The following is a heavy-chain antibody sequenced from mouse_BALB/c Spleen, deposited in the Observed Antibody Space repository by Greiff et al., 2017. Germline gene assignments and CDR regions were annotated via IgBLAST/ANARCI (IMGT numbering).Heavy chain of an antibody. CDR2: IYPGNVNT. D-gene: IGHD1-1*01. V-gene: IGHV1S56*01. Sequence: VQLVESGPELVKPGASVRISCKASGYTFTSYYIHWVKQRPGQGLEWIGWIYPGNVNTKYNEKFKGKATLTADKSSSTAYMQLSSLTSEDSAVYFCARGTTGGAMDYWGQGTSVTVSS. J-gene: IGHJ4*01. CDR3: ARGTTGGAMDY. CDR1: GYTFTSYY.